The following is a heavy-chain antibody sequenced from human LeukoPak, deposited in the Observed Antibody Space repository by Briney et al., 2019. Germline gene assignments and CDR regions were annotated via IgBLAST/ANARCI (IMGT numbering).Heavy chain of an antibody. V-gene: IGHV1-2*02. D-gene: IGHD5-18*01. CDR1: GYTFTSYG. J-gene: IGHJ6*03. CDR2: INPNSGGT. Sequence: GASVKVSCKASGYTFTSYGISWVRQAPGQGLEWMGWINPNSGGTNYAQKFQGRVTMTRDTSISTAYMELSRLRSDDTAVYYCARGDTAMVGYYYYYYYMDVWGKGTTVTVSS. CDR3: ARGDTAMVGYYYYYYYMDV.